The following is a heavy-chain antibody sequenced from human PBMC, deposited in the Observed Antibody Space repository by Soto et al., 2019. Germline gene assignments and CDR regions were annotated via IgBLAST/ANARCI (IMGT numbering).Heavy chain of an antibody. CDR3: ARVVGYYYGSVSYSSGIDY. D-gene: IGHD3-10*01. CDR1: GASIKGYY. CDR2: SYHGGTT. Sequence: PSETLSLTCSVSGASIKGYYWNWIRQPPGKGPEWIGYSYHGGTTDYNPSLKSRVTISVDTSNNQFSLRLSSVTAADTAVYYCARVVGYYYGSVSYSSGIDYWGQGTLVTVSS. J-gene: IGHJ4*02. V-gene: IGHV4-59*13.